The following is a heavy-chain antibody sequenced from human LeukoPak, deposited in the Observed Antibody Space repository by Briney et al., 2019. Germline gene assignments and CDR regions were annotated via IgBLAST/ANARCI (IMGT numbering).Heavy chain of an antibody. J-gene: IGHJ4*02. Sequence: GGSLRLSCAASGFAFRSFDMSWVRQAPGKGLEWVSSLSGSGDTTYYADSVKGRFTISRDNSKNTLYLQMNSLRAEDTAVYYCAKVPNYGGNSAYFDYWGQGTLVTVSS. CDR3: AKVPNYGGNSAYFDY. D-gene: IGHD4-23*01. CDR2: LSGSGDTT. V-gene: IGHV3-23*01. CDR1: GFAFRSFD.